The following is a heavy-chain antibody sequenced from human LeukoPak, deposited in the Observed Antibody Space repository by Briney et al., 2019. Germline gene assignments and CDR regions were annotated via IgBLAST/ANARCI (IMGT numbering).Heavy chain of an antibody. D-gene: IGHD3-3*01. CDR2: FDPEDDET. CDR3: ARLSLKDLESSPTKGKETHYFDY. Sequence: ASVKVSCKVSGYTLTELSMHWVRESPGKGLEWRGGFDPEDDETIYAQKFQGRVTMTEDTSTDTAYMELSSLRSEDTAVYYCARLSLKDLESSPTKGKETHYFDYWGQGTLVTVSS. J-gene: IGHJ4*02. V-gene: IGHV1-24*01. CDR1: GYTLTELS.